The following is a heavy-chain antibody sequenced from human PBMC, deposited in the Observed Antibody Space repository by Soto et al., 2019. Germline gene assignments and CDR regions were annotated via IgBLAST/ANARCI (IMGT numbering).Heavy chain of an antibody. D-gene: IGHD2-2*01. CDR2: IYYSGST. V-gene: IGHV4-31*03. J-gene: IGHJ6*02. CDR1: GGSISSGGYY. CDR3: ARETSSPGYYGMDV. Sequence: SETLSLTCTVSGGSISSGGYYWSWIRQHPGKGLEWIGYIYYSGSTYYNPSLKSRVTISVDTSKNQFSLKLSSVTAADTAVYYCARETSSPGYYGMDVWGQGTTVTVSS.